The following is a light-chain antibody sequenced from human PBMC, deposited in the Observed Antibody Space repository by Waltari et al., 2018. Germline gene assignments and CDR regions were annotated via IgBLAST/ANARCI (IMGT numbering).Light chain of an antibody. Sequence: IVLTQSPGTLSLSPGERATLSCRASQSVSSSYLAWYQQNPGQPPRLLIYGASSRATGIPDRFSGSGSGTDFTLTISRLEPEDFAVYYCQQYGSPLTFGGGTKVEIK. CDR1: QSVSSSY. CDR2: GAS. J-gene: IGKJ4*01. V-gene: IGKV3-20*01. CDR3: QQYGSPLT.